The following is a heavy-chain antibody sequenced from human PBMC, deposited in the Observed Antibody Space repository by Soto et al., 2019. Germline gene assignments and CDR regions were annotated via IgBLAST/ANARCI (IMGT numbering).Heavy chain of an antibody. Sequence: HPGGSLRLSCAASGFTFSSYGMHWVRQAAGKGLEWVAFISHDGSNKYYADSVKGRFTISRDNSKNTLYLQMNSLRAEDTAVYYCANDQIPMANDYYYGPDVWGQGTKVTVSS. J-gene: IGHJ6*02. CDR3: ANDQIPMANDYYYGPDV. CDR1: GFTFSSYG. CDR2: ISHDGSNK. V-gene: IGHV3-30*18. D-gene: IGHD3-10*01.